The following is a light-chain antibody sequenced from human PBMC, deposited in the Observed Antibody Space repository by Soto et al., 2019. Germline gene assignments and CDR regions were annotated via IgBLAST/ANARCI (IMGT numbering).Light chain of an antibody. J-gene: IGKJ5*01. CDR3: PDQCPCSGE. Sequence: TVSLRPGERASVVGGASQSIRSVLAWYQQKPGKVPRLLIYDTSNRATGIPARFSCSGSGNDFTLRIGVLAFVHFPAYDCPDQCPCSGEFRQGTRLEIK. CDR2: DTS. CDR1: QSIRSV. V-gene: IGKV3-11*01.